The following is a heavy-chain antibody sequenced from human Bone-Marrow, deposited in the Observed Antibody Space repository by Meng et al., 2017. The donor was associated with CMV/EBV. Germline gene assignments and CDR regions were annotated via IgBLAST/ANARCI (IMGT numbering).Heavy chain of an antibody. Sequence: GESLKISCAASGFTFSSYGMHWVRQAPGKGLEWVAVIWYDGSNKYYADSVKGRFTISRDNSKNTLYLQMNSLRAEDTAVYYCARAKRFLEWLSNGLDVWGHGTKVTVSS. CDR3: ARAKRFLEWLSNGLDV. CDR1: GFTFSSYG. D-gene: IGHD3-3*01. J-gene: IGHJ6*02. V-gene: IGHV3-33*01. CDR2: IWYDGSNK.